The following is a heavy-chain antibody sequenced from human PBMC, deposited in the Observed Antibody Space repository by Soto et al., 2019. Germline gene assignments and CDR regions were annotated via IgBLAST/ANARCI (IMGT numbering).Heavy chain of an antibody. CDR3: ARDGYSSGWFHFDY. V-gene: IGHV1-69*13. CDR1: GGTFSSYA. CDR2: IIPIFGTA. D-gene: IGHD6-19*01. Sequence: GASVKVSCKASGGTFSSYAISWVRQAPGQGLEWTGGIIPIFGTANYAQKFQGRVTITADESTSTAYMELSSLRSEDTAVYYCARDGYSSGWFHFDYWGQGTLVTVSS. J-gene: IGHJ4*02.